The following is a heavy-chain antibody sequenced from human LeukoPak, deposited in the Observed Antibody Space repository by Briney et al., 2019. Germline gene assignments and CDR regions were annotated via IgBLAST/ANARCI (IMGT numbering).Heavy chain of an antibody. J-gene: IGHJ6*02. CDR3: TRSIRGDYSPYYSGMDV. Sequence: PGGSLRLSCTASGFTFGEYAMSGVRQAPGKGREWVGFIRSKAYGGTTQYAASVKGRFTISRDDYKSIAYLQMNSLKTEDTGVYYCTRSIRGDYSPYYSGMDVWGQGTTVTVS. CDR2: IRSKAYGGTT. CDR1: GFTFGEYA. V-gene: IGHV3-49*04. D-gene: IGHD4-17*01.